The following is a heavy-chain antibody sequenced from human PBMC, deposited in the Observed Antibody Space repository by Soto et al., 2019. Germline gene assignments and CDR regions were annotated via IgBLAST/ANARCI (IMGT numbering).Heavy chain of an antibody. D-gene: IGHD3-10*01. CDR2: INSGASTT. CDR3: ARCPTGWFGYDY. V-gene: IGHV3-74*01. Sequence: DVQLVESGGGLVQPGGSLRLSCAASGFTFSSSWMHWVRQAPGKGLVWVSRINSGASTTNYADSVKGRFTISRDNAKNTLYLHMDSLTADDTAVYYFARCPTGWFGYDYWGQGTLVTVSS. CDR1: GFTFSSSW. J-gene: IGHJ4*02.